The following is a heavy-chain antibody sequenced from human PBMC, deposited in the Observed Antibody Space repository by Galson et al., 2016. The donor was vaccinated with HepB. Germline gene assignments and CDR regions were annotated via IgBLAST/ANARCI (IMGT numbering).Heavy chain of an antibody. D-gene: IGHD1-26*01. V-gene: IGHV4-59*01. J-gene: IGHJ4*02. CDR3: ARGSRGGSFHFNY. CDR2: IYYSGST. Sequence: SETLSLTCTVSGGSISSYYWSWIRQPPGKGLEWIGYIYYSGSTKSTTYNPSLKSRVTISVDTSKNQFSLRLTSVTAADTAMYYCARGSRGGSFHFNYWGQGTLVTVSS. CDR1: GGSISSYY.